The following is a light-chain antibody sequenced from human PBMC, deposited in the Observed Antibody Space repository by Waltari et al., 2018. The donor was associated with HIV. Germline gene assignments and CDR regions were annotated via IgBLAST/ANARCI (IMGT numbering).Light chain of an antibody. V-gene: IGLV2-8*01. CDR3: SSYAPTNKFYVL. CDR2: EVT. Sequence: QSALTQPPSASGSPGQSVTMSCTGTSSDIGGSNYVSWYQQHPGKAPKLIMTEVTKRPSGVPDRCSGSKSGNTAARTVSGLQAEDEAHYYCSSYAPTNKFYVLFGGGTTLTVL. CDR1: SSDIGGSNY. J-gene: IGLJ2*01.